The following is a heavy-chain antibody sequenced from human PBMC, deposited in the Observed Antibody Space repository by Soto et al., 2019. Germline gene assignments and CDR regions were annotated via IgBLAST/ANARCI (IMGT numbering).Heavy chain of an antibody. Sequence: ASVKVSCKVSGYTLTELSMHWVRQAPGKGLEWMGGFDPEDGETIYAQKFQGRVTMTEDTSTDTAYMELSSLRSEDTAVYYCATDWSQLGNFDYWGQGTLVTVSS. CDR3: ATDWSQLGNFDY. D-gene: IGHD6-6*01. CDR1: GYTLTELS. J-gene: IGHJ4*02. CDR2: FDPEDGET. V-gene: IGHV1-24*01.